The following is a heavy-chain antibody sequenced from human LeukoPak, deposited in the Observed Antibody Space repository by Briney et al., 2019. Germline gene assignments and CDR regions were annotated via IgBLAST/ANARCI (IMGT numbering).Heavy chain of an antibody. Sequence: GESLKISCKGSGYSINNYWIGWVRQMPGKGLEWMGIIYPADSDIRYSPSFQGQVTISADKSISTAYLLWSSLKASDTAMYYCARQEYCSGGSCYTWFDPWGQGTLVTVSS. CDR3: ARQEYCSGGSCYTWFDP. D-gene: IGHD2-15*01. J-gene: IGHJ5*02. CDR1: GYSINNYW. CDR2: IYPADSDI. V-gene: IGHV5-51*01.